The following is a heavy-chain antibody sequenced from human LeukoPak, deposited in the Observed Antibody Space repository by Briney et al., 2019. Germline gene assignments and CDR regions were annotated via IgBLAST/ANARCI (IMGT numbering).Heavy chain of an antibody. Sequence: SETLSLTCAVYGGSFSGYYWSWIRQPPGKGLEWIGEINHSGSTNYNPSLKSRVTISVDTSKNQFSLKLSSVTAADTAVYYCARRRVLDFDYWGQGTLVTVSS. CDR3: ARRRVLDFDY. CDR2: INHSGST. V-gene: IGHV4-34*01. CDR1: GGSFSGYY. J-gene: IGHJ4*02. D-gene: IGHD2-8*01.